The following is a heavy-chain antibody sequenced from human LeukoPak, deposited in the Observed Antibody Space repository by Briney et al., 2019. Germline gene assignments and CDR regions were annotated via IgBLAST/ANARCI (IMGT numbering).Heavy chain of an antibody. V-gene: IGHV4-59*01. J-gene: IGHJ5*02. CDR2: IYYSGST. CDR3: ARGKDYGSGSYYFSYWFDP. CDR1: GGSISSYY. D-gene: IGHD3-10*01. Sequence: KPSETLSLTCTVSGGSISSYYWSWIRQPPGKGLEWIGYIYYSGSTNYNPSLKSRVTISVDASKNQFSLKLSSVTAADTAVYYCARGKDYGSGSYYFSYWFDPWGRGTLVTVSS.